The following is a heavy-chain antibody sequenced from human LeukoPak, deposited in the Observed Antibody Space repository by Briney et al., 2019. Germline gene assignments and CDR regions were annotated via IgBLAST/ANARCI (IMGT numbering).Heavy chain of an antibody. D-gene: IGHD1-26*01. CDR1: GFTFSSYE. Sequence: PGGSLRLSCAASGFTFSSYEMNWVRQAPGKGLEWVSAISGSGGSTYYADSVKGRFTISRDNSKNTLYLQMNSLRAEDTAVFYCAKIAETSGSYGQGYDYWGQEPWSPSPQ. CDR3: AKIAETSGSYGQGYDY. V-gene: IGHV3-23*01. J-gene: IGHJ4*01. CDR2: ISGSGGST.